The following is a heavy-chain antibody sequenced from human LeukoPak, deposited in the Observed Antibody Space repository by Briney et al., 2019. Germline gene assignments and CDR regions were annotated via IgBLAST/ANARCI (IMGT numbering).Heavy chain of an antibody. CDR2: INPYICGT. Sequence: ASVRVSCKTSGYTFTGYYMHWVRQAPGQGLEWLGWINPYICGTNYAHRFQGRVTMTRDTYISTAYIELSRLTYDETAVFFCARGGTSSGRSVGPPHDYWGQGTLVTVSS. CDR1: GYTFTGYY. V-gene: IGHV1-2*07. CDR3: ARGGTSSGRSVGPPHDY. D-gene: IGHD6-19*01. J-gene: IGHJ4*02.